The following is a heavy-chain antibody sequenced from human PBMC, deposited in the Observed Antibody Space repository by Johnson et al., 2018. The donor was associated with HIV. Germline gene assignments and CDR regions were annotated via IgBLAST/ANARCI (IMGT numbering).Heavy chain of an antibody. CDR1: GFTFDDYV. J-gene: IGHJ3*02. D-gene: IGHD6-13*01. V-gene: IGHV3-9*01. CDR3: AKEEAAGPYDAFDI. CDR2: ISWNSGRI. Sequence: VQLVESGGGVVQPGTSLRLSCAASGFTFDDYVMHWVRQAPGKGLEWVSGISWNSGRIGYADSVKGRFTISRDNAKNSLYLQMNSLRAEDTALYYCAKEEAAGPYDAFDIWGQGTMVTVSS.